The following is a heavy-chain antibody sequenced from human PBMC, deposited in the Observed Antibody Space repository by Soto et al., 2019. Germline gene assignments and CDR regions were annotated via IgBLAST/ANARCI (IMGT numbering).Heavy chain of an antibody. Sequence: QVTLKESGPVLVKPTETLTLTCTVSGFSLSNARMSVRWIRQPPGKALEWLAHIFSNDAKSYSASLKSRLTLYKDTSKSQVVLTMTNMDPVDTATYYCARIRGWGWLGPNDYWGQGTLVTVSS. CDR2: IFSNDAK. J-gene: IGHJ4*02. D-gene: IGHD3-10*01. V-gene: IGHV2-26*01. CDR1: GFSLSNARMS. CDR3: ARIRGWGWLGPNDY.